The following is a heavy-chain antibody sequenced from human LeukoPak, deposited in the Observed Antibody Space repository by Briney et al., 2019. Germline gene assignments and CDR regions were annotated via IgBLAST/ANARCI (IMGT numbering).Heavy chain of an antibody. CDR3: ARGVEMATTLPDHFDY. V-gene: IGHV4-4*07. J-gene: IGHJ4*02. Sequence: TSETLSLTCTVSGGSISSYYWSWIRQPAGKGLEWIGRIYTSGSTNYNPSLKSRVTMSVDTSKNQFSLKLSSVTAADTAVYYCARGVEMATTLPDHFDYWGQGTLVTVSS. CDR2: IYTSGST. D-gene: IGHD5-24*01. CDR1: GGSISSYY.